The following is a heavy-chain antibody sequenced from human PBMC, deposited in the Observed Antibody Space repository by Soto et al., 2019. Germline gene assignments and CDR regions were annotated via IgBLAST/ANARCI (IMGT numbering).Heavy chain of an antibody. CDR1: GYTFFTYD. CDR2: ISTYSGDT. J-gene: IGHJ5*02. Sequence: QVNLVQSGVEVKTPGASVKVSCQASGYTFFTYDISWVRQAPGQGLEWMGWISTYSGDTKYAQKFQGRVTMTTDTSTTAAYLELRSLSSDDTAVSYFARHHGPTTSENWFDPWGQGTLVTVSS. CDR3: ARHHGPTTSENWFDP. D-gene: IGHD5-12*01. V-gene: IGHV1-18*01.